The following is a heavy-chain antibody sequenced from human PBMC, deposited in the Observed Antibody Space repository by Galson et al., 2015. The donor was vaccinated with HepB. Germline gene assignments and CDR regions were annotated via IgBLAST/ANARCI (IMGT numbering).Heavy chain of an antibody. Sequence: TLSLTCTVSGGSVSSSSYYWGWIRQPPGQGLEWIGSIYFSGSTYYNPSLKSPVTISVDTSKNQFSLKLSSVTAADTAVYYCVSAYSSNWDFEYWGQGNLVTVSS. CDR2: IYFSGST. CDR3: VSAYSSNWDFEY. V-gene: IGHV4-39*01. CDR1: GGSVSSSSYY. J-gene: IGHJ4*02. D-gene: IGHD6-13*01.